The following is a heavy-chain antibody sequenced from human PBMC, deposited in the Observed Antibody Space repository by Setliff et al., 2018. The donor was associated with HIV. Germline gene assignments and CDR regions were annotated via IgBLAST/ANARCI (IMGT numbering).Heavy chain of an antibody. V-gene: IGHV4-38-2*02. Sequence: ESGPTLVNPTQTLTLTCTFSGFSLSTSGVGVGWIRQPPGKALEWIGSIYHSGSTYYNPSLKSRVTISVDTSKNQFSLKLSSVTAADTAVYYCATTIMVRGSLGWFDSWGQGTLVTVSS. CDR2: IYHSGST. J-gene: IGHJ5*01. D-gene: IGHD3-10*01. CDR3: ATTIMVRGSLGWFDS. CDR1: GFSLSTSGV.